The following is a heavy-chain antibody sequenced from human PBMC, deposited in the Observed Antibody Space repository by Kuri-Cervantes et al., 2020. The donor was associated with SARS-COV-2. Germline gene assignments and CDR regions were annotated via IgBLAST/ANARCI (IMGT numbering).Heavy chain of an antibody. CDR3: GRQIGYNWGDVPRWLDL. CDR2: IFYSGNT. J-gene: IGHJ5*02. CDR1: GVSFTTYA. V-gene: IGHV4-39*01. D-gene: IGHD1-1*01. Sequence: ESLKISCAASGVSFTTYAMHWVRQSPGKGLEWIVIIFYSGNTDYNPSLKSRVAIPVDTSKNEFSLKLTSVTAADTAVYYCGRQIGYNWGDVPRWLDLWGQGTQVTVSS.